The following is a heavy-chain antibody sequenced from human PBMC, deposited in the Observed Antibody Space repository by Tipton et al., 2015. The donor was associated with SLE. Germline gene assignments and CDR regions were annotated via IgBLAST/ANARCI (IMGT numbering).Heavy chain of an antibody. J-gene: IGHJ6*02. D-gene: IGHD5-18*01. CDR3: ARGGGRGYGV. CDR1: GFTFSSHW. V-gene: IGHV3-7*01. CDR2: IKQDGSDK. Sequence: SLRLSCAASGFTFSSHWMSWVRQAPGKGLEWVANIKQDGSDKYYVDSVKGRFTISRDNAKNSLYLQMNSLRDEDTAVYYCARGGGRGYGVWGQGTTVTVS.